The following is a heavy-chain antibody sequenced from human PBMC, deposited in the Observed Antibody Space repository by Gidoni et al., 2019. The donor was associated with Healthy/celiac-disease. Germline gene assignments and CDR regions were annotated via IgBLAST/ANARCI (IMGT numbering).Heavy chain of an antibody. V-gene: IGHV6-1*01. J-gene: IGHJ6*02. CDR1: GDSVSSNSAA. Sequence: QVQLQQSGPGLVKPSQTLSLTCAISGDSVSSNSAAWNWIRQSPSRGLEWLGRTYYRSKWYNDYAVSVKSRITINPDTSKNQFSLQLNSVTPEDTAVYYCARGEGGYSSSWPYYYYGMDVWGQGTTVTVSS. CDR3: ARGEGGYSSSWPYYYYGMDV. D-gene: IGHD6-13*01. CDR2: TYYRSKWYN.